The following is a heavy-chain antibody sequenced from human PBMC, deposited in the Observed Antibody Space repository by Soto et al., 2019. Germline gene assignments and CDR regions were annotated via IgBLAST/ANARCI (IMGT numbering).Heavy chain of an antibody. J-gene: IGHJ6*02. V-gene: IGHV3-15*07. CDR2: IKSKTDGGTT. CDR1: GFTFSNAW. CDR3: TTVTCIAVAGCMDV. Sequence: PGGSLRLSCAASGFTFSNAWMNWVRQAPGKGLEWVGRIKSKTDGGTTDYAAPVKGRITISRDDSKNTLYLQMNSLKTEDTAVYYCTTVTCIAVAGCMDVWGQGTTVTVSS. D-gene: IGHD6-19*01.